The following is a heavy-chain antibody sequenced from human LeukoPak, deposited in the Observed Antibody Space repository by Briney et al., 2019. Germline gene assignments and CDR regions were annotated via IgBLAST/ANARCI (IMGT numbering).Heavy chain of an antibody. J-gene: IGHJ4*02. D-gene: IGHD6-19*01. CDR3: ARDSSSHYFFDY. CDR2: FYIGGTT. CDR1: GFTFSSNH. Sequence: GGSLRLSCVASGFTFSSNHMNWVRQAPGKGLEWVSIFYIGGTTKYADSVQGRFTISRDNSRNTLYLQMNSLGAEDTAGYYCARDSSSHYFFDYWGQGTLVTVSS. V-gene: IGHV3-53*01.